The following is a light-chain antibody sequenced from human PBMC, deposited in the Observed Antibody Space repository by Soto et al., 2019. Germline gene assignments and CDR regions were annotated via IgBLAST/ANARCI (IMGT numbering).Light chain of an antibody. CDR2: NAS. CDR3: QHYDNLPFT. V-gene: IGKV1-33*01. CDR1: QSISNH. J-gene: IGKJ5*01. Sequence: SQRTPPPSSLSASLEDRAIMTVGASQSISNHLNWYQQKPGKAPKLLIHNASHLETGVPSRFSGSGSGTDFTFTISSLQPEDIATYYCQHYDNLPFTFGQGTRLEIK.